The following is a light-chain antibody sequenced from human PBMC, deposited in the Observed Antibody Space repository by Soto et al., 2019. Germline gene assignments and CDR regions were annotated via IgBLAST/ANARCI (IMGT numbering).Light chain of an antibody. J-gene: IGKJ4*01. CDR2: AAS. V-gene: IGKV1-27*01. CDR3: QKHSSVPFT. Sequence: DIQMTQSPSFLSASVGDRVTITCRASQGIRNSLAWYQHKPGKVPKLLIYAASTLYPGVSSRFSGSGSGTDFTLTIGSLQPEDVAVYYCQKHSSVPFTFGGGTKVEIK. CDR1: QGIRNS.